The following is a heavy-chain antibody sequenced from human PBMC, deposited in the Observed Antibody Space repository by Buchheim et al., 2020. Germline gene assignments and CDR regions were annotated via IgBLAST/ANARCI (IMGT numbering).Heavy chain of an antibody. Sequence: EVQLVESGGGLVQPGGSLRLSCGASGLTVSSNYMSWVRQAPGKGLEWVSVMYPVGSTFYADSVKGRFTISSDNSKNTVYLEMNSLRVEDTAVYYCARGVVVAAWFDPWGQGTL. CDR2: MYPVGST. V-gene: IGHV3-66*02. D-gene: IGHD2-15*01. J-gene: IGHJ5*02. CDR1: GLTVSSNY. CDR3: ARGVVVAAWFDP.